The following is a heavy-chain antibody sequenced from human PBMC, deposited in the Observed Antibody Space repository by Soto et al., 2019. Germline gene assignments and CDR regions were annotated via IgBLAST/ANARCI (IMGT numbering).Heavy chain of an antibody. V-gene: IGHV3-48*03. CDR1: GFTFSSYE. Sequence: EVQLVESGGGLVQPGGSLRLSCAASGFTFSSYEMNWVRQAPGKGLEWVSYISSSGSTIYYADSVKGRFTISRDNDKNSLYLHMNSLRAEDTAFYYCASPSSSWLRQIPFDIWGQGTMVTVSS. J-gene: IGHJ3*02. CDR2: ISSSGSTI. D-gene: IGHD6-13*01. CDR3: ASPSSSWLRQIPFDI.